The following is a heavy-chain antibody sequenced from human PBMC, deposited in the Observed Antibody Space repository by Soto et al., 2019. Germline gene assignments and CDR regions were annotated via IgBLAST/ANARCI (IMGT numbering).Heavy chain of an antibody. J-gene: IGHJ3*02. CDR3: ARGGYCSSTSCYDAFDI. CDR2: ISSSSSSI. D-gene: IGHD2-2*01. V-gene: IGHV3-21*01. Sequence: GGSLRLSCAASGFTFSSYSMNWVRQAPGKGLEWVSSISSSSSSIYYADSVKGRFTISRDNAKNSLYLQMNSLRAEDTAVYYCARGGYCSSTSCYDAFDIWGQGTMVTVSS. CDR1: GFTFSSYS.